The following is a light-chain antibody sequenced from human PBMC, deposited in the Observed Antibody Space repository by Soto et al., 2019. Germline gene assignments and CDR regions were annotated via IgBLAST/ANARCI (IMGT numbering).Light chain of an antibody. V-gene: IGKV3-20*01. Sequence: IVLTQSPATLSVTPREKATFSCRASQSVSSSYLAWYQQKPGQAPRLLIYGASSRATGIPDRFSGSGSGTDFTLTISRLEPEDFAVYYCQQYGSSPRTFGQGAKV. CDR2: GAS. CDR1: QSVSSSY. J-gene: IGKJ1*01. CDR3: QQYGSSPRT.